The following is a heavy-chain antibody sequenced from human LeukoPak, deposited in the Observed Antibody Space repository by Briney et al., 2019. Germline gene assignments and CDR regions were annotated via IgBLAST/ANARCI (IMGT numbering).Heavy chain of an antibody. V-gene: IGHV3-11*01. J-gene: IGHJ3*01. CDR1: GFIFRDYP. Sequence: GGSLRLSCPASGFIFRDYPMSWIRQAPGKGLEWLSYTRVSDNNLYYADSVKGRFTISRDNAQTSLYLQMNSLRAEDTAVYYCARRIMGTTGHAFDFWGQGTMVTVSS. CDR2: TRVSDNNL. CDR3: ARRIMGTTGHAFDF. D-gene: IGHD2-8*01.